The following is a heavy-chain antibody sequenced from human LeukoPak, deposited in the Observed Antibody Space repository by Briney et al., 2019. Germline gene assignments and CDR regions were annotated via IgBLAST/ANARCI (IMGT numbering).Heavy chain of an antibody. Sequence: PSQTLSLTCTVSGGSISSYYWSWIRQPARKGLEWIGRIYTSGSATSNPSLKSRVTMSVDTSKNQFSLKLGSVTAADTAVYYCARETRDFWSGYYKSFDYWGQGTLVTVSS. CDR2: IYTSGSA. D-gene: IGHD3-3*01. CDR3: ARETRDFWSGYYKSFDY. CDR1: GGSISSYY. V-gene: IGHV4-4*07. J-gene: IGHJ4*02.